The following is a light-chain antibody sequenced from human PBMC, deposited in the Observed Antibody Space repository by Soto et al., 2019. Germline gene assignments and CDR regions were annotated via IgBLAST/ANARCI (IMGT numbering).Light chain of an antibody. J-gene: IGLJ1*01. V-gene: IGLV2-14*03. CDR3: SSYTSSSTPYV. CDR2: DVN. Sequence: QSVLTQPASVSGSPGQSITISCTGTSSDVGAYNYVSWYQHHPGKAPKLMIYDVNNRPSGVSNRFSGSKSGNTASLTISGLQAEDEADYYCSSYTSSSTPYVFGTGTQLTVL. CDR1: SSDVGAYNY.